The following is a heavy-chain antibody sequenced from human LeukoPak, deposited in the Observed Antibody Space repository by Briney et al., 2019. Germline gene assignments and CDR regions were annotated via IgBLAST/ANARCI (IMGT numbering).Heavy chain of an antibody. CDR2: IYYSGST. Sequence: SETLSLTCTVSGGSISSSSYYWGWIRQPPGKGLEWIGSIYYSGSTYYNPSLKSRVTISVDTSKNQFSLKLSSVTAADTAVYYCARERIGYDSSGVSNYYFDYWGQGTLVTVSS. D-gene: IGHD3-22*01. CDR1: GGSISSSSYY. J-gene: IGHJ4*02. V-gene: IGHV4-39*01. CDR3: ARERIGYDSSGVSNYYFDY.